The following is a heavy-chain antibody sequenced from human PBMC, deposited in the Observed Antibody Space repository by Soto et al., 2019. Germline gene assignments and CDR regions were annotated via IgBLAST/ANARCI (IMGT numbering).Heavy chain of an antibody. CDR3: ATGIITTPPMDV. D-gene: IGHD3-3*01. J-gene: IGHJ6*02. CDR1: GYTLTELS. Sequence: GASVKVSCKVSGYTLTELSMHWVRQAPGKGLEWMGGFDPEDGETIYAQKFQGRVTMTEDTSTDTAYMELGSLRSEDTAVYYCATGIITTPPMDVWGQGTTVTVSS. V-gene: IGHV1-24*01. CDR2: FDPEDGET.